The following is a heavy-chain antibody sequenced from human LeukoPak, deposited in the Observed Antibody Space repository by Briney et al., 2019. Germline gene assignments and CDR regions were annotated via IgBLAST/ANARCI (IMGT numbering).Heavy chain of an antibody. V-gene: IGHV1-69*05. Sequence: SVKVSCKASGGTFSSYAISWVRQAPGQGLEWMGGIIPIFGTANYAQKFQGRVTITTDESTSTAYMELRSLRSDDTAVYYCARDRRVRGVNYFDYWGQGTLVTVSS. CDR2: IIPIFGTA. CDR3: ARDRRVRGVNYFDY. J-gene: IGHJ4*02. CDR1: GGTFSSYA. D-gene: IGHD3-10*01.